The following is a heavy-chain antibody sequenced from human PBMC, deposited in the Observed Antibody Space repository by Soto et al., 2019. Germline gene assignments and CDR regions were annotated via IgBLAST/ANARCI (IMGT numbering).Heavy chain of an antibody. V-gene: IGHV4-31*03. J-gene: IGHJ4*02. CDR1: GGSISSGDYY. CDR3: ARLSSIDSSGYYLDY. D-gene: IGHD3-22*01. CDR2: IYNSGST. Sequence: SETLSLTCTVSGGSISSGDYYWSWIRQHPGKGLEWIGYIYNSGSTHYSSSLKSRVTMSIDTSKNQFPLKLTSVTAADTAVYDCARLSSIDSSGYYLDYWGQGTLVTVSS.